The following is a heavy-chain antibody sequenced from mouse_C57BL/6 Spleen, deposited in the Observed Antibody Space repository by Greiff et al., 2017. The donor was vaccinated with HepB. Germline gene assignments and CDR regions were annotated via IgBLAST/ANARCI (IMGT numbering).Heavy chain of an antibody. D-gene: IGHD1-1*01. V-gene: IGHV5-4*03. CDR3: ARALYGSPYFDY. Sequence: EVKLVESGGGLVKPGGSLKLSCAASGFTFSSYAMSWVRQTPEKRLEWVATISDGGSYTYYPDNVKGRFTISRDNAKNNLYLQMSHLKSEDTAMYYCARALYGSPYFDYWGQGTTLTVSS. J-gene: IGHJ2*01. CDR2: ISDGGSYT. CDR1: GFTFSSYA.